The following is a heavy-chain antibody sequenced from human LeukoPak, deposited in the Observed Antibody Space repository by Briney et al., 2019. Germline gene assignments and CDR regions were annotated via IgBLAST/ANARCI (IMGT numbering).Heavy chain of an antibody. CDR2: IKQDGSEK. V-gene: IGHV3-7*01. Sequence: GGSLRLSCAASGFTFSSYWMSWVRQAPGKGLEWVANIKQDGSEKYYVDSVKGRFTISRDNAKNSLYLQMNSLRAEDTAVYYCARASSGHLGGMDVWGQGTTVTVSS. CDR1: GFTFSSYW. D-gene: IGHD6-19*01. CDR3: ARASSGHLGGMDV. J-gene: IGHJ6*02.